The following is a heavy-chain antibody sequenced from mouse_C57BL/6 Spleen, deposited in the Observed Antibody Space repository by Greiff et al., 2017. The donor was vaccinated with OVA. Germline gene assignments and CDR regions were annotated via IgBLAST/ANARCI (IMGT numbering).Heavy chain of an antibody. V-gene: IGHV5-2*01. J-gene: IGHJ4*01. Sequence: VQLQQSGGGLVQPGESLKLSCESNEYEFPSHDMSWVRKTPEKRLELVAAINSDGGSTYYPDTMERRFIISRDNTKKTLYLQMSSLRSEDTALYYCARSSSGDYAMDYWGQGTSVTVSS. CDR3: ARSSSGDYAMDY. CDR2: INSDGGST. CDR1: EYEFPSHD. D-gene: IGHD1-3*01.